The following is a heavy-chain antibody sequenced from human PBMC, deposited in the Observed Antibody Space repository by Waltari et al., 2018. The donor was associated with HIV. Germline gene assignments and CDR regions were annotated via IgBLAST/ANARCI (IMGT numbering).Heavy chain of an antibody. D-gene: IGHD3-16*02. CDR2: IYHSGTT. V-gene: IGHV4-38-2*01. CDR3: ARLGDHYVWGSYRYLQYFDY. J-gene: IGHJ4*02. Sequence: QVQLQESGPGLVRPSETLSLTCAVSGYSINSGYYWGWIRQSPGRGLEWIANIYHSGTTYCTPSLRSRVTLSVDTSRNQFSLKLSSVTAADTAVYYCARLGDHYVWGSYRYLQYFDYWGQGTRVAVSS. CDR1: GYSINSGYY.